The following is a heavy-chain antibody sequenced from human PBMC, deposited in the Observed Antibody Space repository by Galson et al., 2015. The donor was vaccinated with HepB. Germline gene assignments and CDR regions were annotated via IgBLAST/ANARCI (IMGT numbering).Heavy chain of an antibody. CDR1: GGSISSAIYY. CDR3: ARRHYVSSGYGNYNWFDP. D-gene: IGHD3-22*01. J-gene: IGHJ5*02. Sequence: TLSLTCTVSGGSISSAIYYWSWIRQHPGKGLEWIGYIHYSGSTYYNPSLKSRVSISIDTSKSQFSRKLSSVTAADTAVYYCARRHYVSSGYGNYNWFDPWGHGTLFTVSS. CDR2: IHYSGST. V-gene: IGHV4-31*03.